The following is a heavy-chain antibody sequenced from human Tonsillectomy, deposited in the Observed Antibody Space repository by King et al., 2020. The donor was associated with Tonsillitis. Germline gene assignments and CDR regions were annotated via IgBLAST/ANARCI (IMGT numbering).Heavy chain of an antibody. D-gene: IGHD5-18*01. CDR1: GGSISSSSYX. V-gene: IGHV4-39*07. CDR2: IYYSGST. J-gene: IGHJ3*02. Sequence: QLQESGPGLVKPSETLSLTCTVXGGSISSSSYXWGWIRQPPXKGLXWIGXIYYSGSTYYNXXLKSRVTXXVDTSXXQXSLKLGSVAAGDTGVYYCVGGXGRGXSXGGGXAFXXWGQXXXVTXSX. CDR3: VGGXGRGXSXGGGXAFXX.